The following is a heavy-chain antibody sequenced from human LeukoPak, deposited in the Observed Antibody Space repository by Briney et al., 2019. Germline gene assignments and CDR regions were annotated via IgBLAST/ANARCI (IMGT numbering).Heavy chain of an antibody. CDR1: GYTFTGYY. D-gene: IGHD2-2*03. CDR3: AREVIGYCSSTSCYRASFDWFDP. Sequence: GASVKVSCKASGYTFTGYYMHWVRQAPGQGLEWMGWINPNSGDTNYAQKFQGRVTMTRDTSISTAYMELSRLRSDDTAVYYCAREVIGYCSSTSCYRASFDWFDPWGQGTLVTVSS. J-gene: IGHJ5*02. CDR2: INPNSGDT. V-gene: IGHV1-2*02.